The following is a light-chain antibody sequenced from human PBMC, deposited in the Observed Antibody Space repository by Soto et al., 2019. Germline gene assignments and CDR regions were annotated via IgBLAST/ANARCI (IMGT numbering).Light chain of an antibody. Sequence: QSVLTQPPSVSAAPGQKVTISCSGSSSKIGNNYVSWYQQLPGTAPKLLIYENNKRPSGIPDRFSVSKSGTSATLGITGLQTGDEADYYCGTWDSSLSAYVFGTGTKVTVL. V-gene: IGLV1-51*02. J-gene: IGLJ1*01. CDR2: ENN. CDR3: GTWDSSLSAYV. CDR1: SSKIGNNY.